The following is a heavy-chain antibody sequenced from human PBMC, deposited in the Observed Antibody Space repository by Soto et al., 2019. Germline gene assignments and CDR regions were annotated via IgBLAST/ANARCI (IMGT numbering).Heavy chain of an antibody. CDR2: IKQDGSEK. CDR3: ASGGGGDYLQFDY. Sequence: GGSLRLSCAASGFTFSSYWMSWVRQAPGKGLEWVANIKQDGSEKYYVDSVKGRFTISRDNAKNSLYLQMNSLRAEDTAVYYCASGGGGDYLQFDYWGQGTLVTVSS. J-gene: IGHJ4*02. CDR1: GFTFSSYW. D-gene: IGHD4-17*01. V-gene: IGHV3-7*01.